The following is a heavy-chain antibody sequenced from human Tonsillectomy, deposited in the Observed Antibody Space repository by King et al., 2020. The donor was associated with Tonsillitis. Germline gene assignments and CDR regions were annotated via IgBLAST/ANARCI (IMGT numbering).Heavy chain of an antibody. J-gene: IGHJ6*02. CDR1: GLTLDQYA. D-gene: IGHD3-9*01. CDR2: ISLDTDRI. V-gene: IGHV3-9*01. CDR3: GKDILPGGLDL. Sequence: VQLVESGGHLVQPGGSLRLACAASGLTLDQYALHWVRHGPGKGLEWVSSISLDTDRIQYADSVRGRFTISRDDTKKSVYLEMNRLRTEDTALYFCGKDILPGGLDLWGQGTTVTVSS.